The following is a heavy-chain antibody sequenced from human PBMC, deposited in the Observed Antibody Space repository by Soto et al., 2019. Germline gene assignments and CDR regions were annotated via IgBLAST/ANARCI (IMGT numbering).Heavy chain of an antibody. J-gene: IGHJ5*02. D-gene: IGHD2-21*02. CDR1: GGTFSSYA. CDR2: IIPIFGTA. CDR3: ARTWAYCGGDCFGWFDP. V-gene: IGHV1-69*12. Sequence: QVQLVQSGAEVKKPGSSVKVSCKASGGTFSSYAISWVRQAPGQGLEWLGGIIPIFGTANYAQKFQGRVTITADESTSTAYMELSSLRSEDTAVYYCARTWAYCGGDCFGWFDPWGQGTLVTVSS.